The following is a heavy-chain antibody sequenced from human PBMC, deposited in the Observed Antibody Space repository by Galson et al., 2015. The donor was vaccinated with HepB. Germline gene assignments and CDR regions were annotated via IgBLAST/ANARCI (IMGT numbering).Heavy chain of an antibody. CDR3: AKAGEYSYGYYYYYYMDV. D-gene: IGHD5-18*01. J-gene: IGHJ6*03. CDR1: GFTFSSYG. Sequence: SLRLSCAASGFTFSSYGMHWVRQAPGKGLEWVAVISYDGSNKYYADSVKGRFTISRDNSKNTLYLQMNSLRAEDTAVYYCAKAGEYSYGYYYYYYMDVWGKGTTVTVSS. CDR2: ISYDGSNK. V-gene: IGHV3-30*18.